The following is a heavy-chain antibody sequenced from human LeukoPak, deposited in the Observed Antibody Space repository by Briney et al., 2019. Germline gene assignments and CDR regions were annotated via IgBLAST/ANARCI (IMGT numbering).Heavy chain of an antibody. Sequence: GGSLRLSCAASGFTFSNYWMSWVRQAPGKGLEWVANIKQDGSERYYVDSLKDRFTISRDNAKTSLYLQINSLRAEDTAVYYCARDPHDYGDLFDYWGQGTLVTVSS. V-gene: IGHV3-7*01. J-gene: IGHJ4*02. CDR3: ARDPHDYGDLFDY. CDR1: GFTFSNYW. D-gene: IGHD4-17*01. CDR2: IKQDGSER.